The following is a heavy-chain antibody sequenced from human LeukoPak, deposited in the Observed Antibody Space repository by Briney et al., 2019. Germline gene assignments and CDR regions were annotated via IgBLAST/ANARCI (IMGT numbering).Heavy chain of an antibody. J-gene: IGHJ3*01. CDR2: INPSGGST. Sequence: ASVKVSCKASGYTFTSYAMNWVRQAPGQGLEWMGIINPSGGSTSYAQKFQGRVTMTSDTSASTVYMDLSSLRSEDTAVYYCARGYYGSGSYRAFDVWGQGTMVTVSS. CDR1: GYTFTSYA. D-gene: IGHD3-10*01. CDR3: ARGYYGSGSYRAFDV. V-gene: IGHV1-46*01.